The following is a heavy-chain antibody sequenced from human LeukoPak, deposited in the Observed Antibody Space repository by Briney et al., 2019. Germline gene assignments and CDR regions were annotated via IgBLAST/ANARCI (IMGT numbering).Heavy chain of an antibody. CDR3: ARALHTVTTTFRY. D-gene: IGHD4-17*01. CDR2: ISSSSSYI. CDR1: GFTFSSCS. Sequence: GGSLRLSCAASGFTFSSCSMNWVRQAPGKGLEWVSSISSSSSYIYYADSVKGRFTISRDNAKNSLYLQMNSLRAEDTAVYYCARALHTVTTTFRYWGQGTLVTVSS. J-gene: IGHJ4*02. V-gene: IGHV3-21*01.